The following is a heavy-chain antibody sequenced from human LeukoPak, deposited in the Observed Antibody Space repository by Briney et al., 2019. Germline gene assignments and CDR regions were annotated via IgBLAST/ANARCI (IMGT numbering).Heavy chain of an antibody. CDR3: ARGGSGSYYGYSDY. CDR1: GFTFSSYA. D-gene: IGHD1-26*01. J-gene: IGHJ4*02. CDR2: INHSGST. V-gene: IGHV4-34*01. Sequence: PGGSLRLSCAASGFTFSSYAMSWVRQAPGKGLEWIGEINHSGSTNYNPSLKSRVTISVDTSKNQFSLKLSSVTAADTAVYYCARGGSGSYYGYSDYWGQGTLVTVSS.